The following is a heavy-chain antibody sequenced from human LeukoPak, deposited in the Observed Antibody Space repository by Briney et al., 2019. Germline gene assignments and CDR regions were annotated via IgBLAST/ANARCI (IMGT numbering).Heavy chain of an antibody. CDR3: AKDIVGAPTPGAY. CDR1: TDSITSNW. V-gene: IGHV4-4*02. D-gene: IGHD1-26*01. J-gene: IGHJ4*02. CDR2: VHKSGST. Sequence: PSETLSLTCAVSTDSITSNWWSWVRQPPGRGLEWIGEVHKSGSTNYYPSLQSRVTISIDKSKNQIALELTSVTAADTAVYYSAKDIVGAPTPGAYRGQGILVTVSS.